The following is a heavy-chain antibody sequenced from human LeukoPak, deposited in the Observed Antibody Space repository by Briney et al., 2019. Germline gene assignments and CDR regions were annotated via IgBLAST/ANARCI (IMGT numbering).Heavy chain of an antibody. Sequence: ASVKVSCKASGYTFTSYDINWVRQATGQGLEWMGWMNPNSGNTGYAQKFQGRVTMTRNTSISTAYMELSSLRSEDTAVYYCARGAYGSGSYYRGYYYMDVWGKGTTVTISS. CDR1: GYTFTSYD. V-gene: IGHV1-8*01. CDR3: ARGAYGSGSYYRGYYYMDV. D-gene: IGHD3-10*01. CDR2: MNPNSGNT. J-gene: IGHJ6*03.